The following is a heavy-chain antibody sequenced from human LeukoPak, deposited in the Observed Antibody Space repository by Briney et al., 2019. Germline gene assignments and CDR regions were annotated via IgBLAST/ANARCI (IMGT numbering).Heavy chain of an antibody. CDR3: ARAVYAIVQLDY. CDR2: IYYSGTT. CDR1: GGSISSSSYY. D-gene: IGHD2-8*01. J-gene: IGHJ4*02. V-gene: IGHV4-39*07. Sequence: PSETLSLTCTVSGGSISSSSYYWGWIRQPPGKGLEWIGSIYYSGTTYYNPSLKSRVTISLDTSKNQFSLKLSSVTAADTAVYYCARAVYAIVQLDYWGQGTLVTASS.